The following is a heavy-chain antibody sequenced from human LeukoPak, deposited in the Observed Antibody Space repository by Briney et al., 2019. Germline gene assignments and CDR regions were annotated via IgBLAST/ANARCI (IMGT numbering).Heavy chain of an antibody. V-gene: IGHV3-23*01. CDR1: GFTFSTYV. CDR3: VRGGWFDY. Sequence: GGSLRLPCAASGFTFSTYVMTWVRQSPGEGLEWVARISGSGYSTYYADSVKGRFTISRDNSKNTLFLQMNSLRAEDTALYYCVRGGWFDYWGQGALVTVSS. D-gene: IGHD3-10*01. CDR2: ISGSGYST. J-gene: IGHJ5*01.